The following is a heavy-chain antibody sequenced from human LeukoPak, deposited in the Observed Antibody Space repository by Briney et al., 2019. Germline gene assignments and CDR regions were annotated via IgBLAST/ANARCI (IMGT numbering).Heavy chain of an antibody. J-gene: IGHJ4*02. CDR3: AKMSGAGAYYFDY. Sequence: GGSLRLSCAASGFTFDDYAMHWVRQAPGKGLEWVSGISWNSGSIGYADSVKGRFTISRDNAKNSLYLQMNSLRAEDTALYYCAKMSGAGAYYFDYWGQGTLVTVSS. D-gene: IGHD2-15*01. CDR1: GFTFDDYA. V-gene: IGHV3-9*01. CDR2: ISWNSGSI.